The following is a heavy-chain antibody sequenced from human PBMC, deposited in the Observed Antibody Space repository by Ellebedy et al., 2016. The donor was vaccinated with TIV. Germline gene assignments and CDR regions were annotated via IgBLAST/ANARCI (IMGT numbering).Heavy chain of an antibody. CDR3: AGLYV. J-gene: IGHJ4*02. D-gene: IGHD3-10*02. Sequence: MPGGSLRLSCTVPGAYVRSYYWSWIRQSAGKGLEWIGVSYTTGVTDYNPSLKSRVTLSVDTSRNQFSLKLSSVTAADTAMYYCAGLYVWGQGTLVTVSS. V-gene: IGHV4-4*07. CDR2: SYTTGVT. CDR1: GAYVRSYY.